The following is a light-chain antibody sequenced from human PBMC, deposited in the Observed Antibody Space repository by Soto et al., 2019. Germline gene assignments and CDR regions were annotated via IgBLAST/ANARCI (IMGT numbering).Light chain of an antibody. CDR2: AAS. J-gene: IGKJ5*01. Sequence: IRMTQTPSSFSASTGDRVTITCRASQGISSYLAWYQQKPGKAPKLLIYAASTLQSGVPSRFSGSGSGTDFTLTISCLQSEDFATYYCQQYYSYPPITFGQGTRLENK. V-gene: IGKV1-8*01. CDR1: QGISSY. CDR3: QQYYSYPPIT.